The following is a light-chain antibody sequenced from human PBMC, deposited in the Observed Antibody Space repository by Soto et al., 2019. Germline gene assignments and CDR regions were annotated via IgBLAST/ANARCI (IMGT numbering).Light chain of an antibody. J-gene: IGKJ2*01. CDR2: DAS. Sequence: EIVLTQSPATLSLSPGERATLSCRASQSVNSYLAWYQQKPGQAPRLLIYDASNSATGIPARFSGSGSGTDFSLTISSLEPEDFAFYYCQQRSNWPLYTFGQGTKVEIK. CDR1: QSVNSY. CDR3: QQRSNWPLYT. V-gene: IGKV3-11*01.